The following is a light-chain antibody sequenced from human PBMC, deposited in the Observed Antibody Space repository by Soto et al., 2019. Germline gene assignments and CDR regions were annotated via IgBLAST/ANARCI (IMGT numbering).Light chain of an antibody. Sequence: QSVLTQPPSASGTPGQRVTISCSGSSSNIGSNTVNWYQQLPGTAPKLLIYSNNQRPSGVPDRFSGSKSGTSAPLAISGLQSGDEADYYCAAWDDGNYVFGTGTKVTVL. J-gene: IGLJ1*01. CDR1: SSNIGSNT. CDR3: AAWDDGNYV. V-gene: IGLV1-44*01. CDR2: SNN.